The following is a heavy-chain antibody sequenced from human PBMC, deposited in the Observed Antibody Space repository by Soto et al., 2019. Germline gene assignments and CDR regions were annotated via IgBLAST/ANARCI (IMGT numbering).Heavy chain of an antibody. Sequence: LRLSCAASGFTFSSYGMHWVRQAPGKGLEWVAVISYDGSNKYYADSVKGRFTISRDNSKNTLYLQMSSLRAEDTAVYYCVKDGSSGWPYFYDMDVWGQGTTVTVSS. CDR2: ISYDGSNK. CDR3: VKDGSSGWPYFYDMDV. V-gene: IGHV3-30*18. J-gene: IGHJ6*02. CDR1: GFTFSSYG. D-gene: IGHD6-19*01.